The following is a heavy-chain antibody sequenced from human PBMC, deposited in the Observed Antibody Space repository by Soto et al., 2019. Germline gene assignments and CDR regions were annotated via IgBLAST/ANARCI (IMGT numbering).Heavy chain of an antibody. CDR2: IYYSGST. V-gene: IGHV4-30-4*01. CDR1: GGSISSGDYY. J-gene: IGHJ4*02. Sequence: QVQLQESGPGLVKPSQTLSLTCTVSGGSISSGDYYWSWIRQPPGTGLEWIGYIYYSGSTYYNPSLKSRVTISVDTSKNQFALKLSSVTAADTAVYYCARERGSIVGATSESFDYWGQGTLVTVSS. CDR3: ARERGSIVGATSESFDY. D-gene: IGHD1-26*01.